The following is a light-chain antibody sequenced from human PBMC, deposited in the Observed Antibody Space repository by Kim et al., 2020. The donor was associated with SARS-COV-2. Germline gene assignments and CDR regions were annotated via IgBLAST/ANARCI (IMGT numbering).Light chain of an antibody. CDR1: SSNIGSNT. CDR3: AAWDDSLNGAV. CDR2: SNN. V-gene: IGLV1-44*01. J-gene: IGLJ7*01. Sequence: QPVLTQPPSASGTPGQRVTISCSGSSSNIGSNTVNWYQQLPGTAPKLLIYSNNQRPSGVPDRFSGSKSATSASLAISGLQSEDEADYYCAAWDDSLNGAVFGGGTQLTVL.